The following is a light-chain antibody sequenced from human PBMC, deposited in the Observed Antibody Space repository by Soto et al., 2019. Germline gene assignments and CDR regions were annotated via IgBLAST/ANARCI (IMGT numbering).Light chain of an antibody. CDR1: QSVSSSF. CDR3: QQYDNSPLT. CDR2: GAS. V-gene: IGKV3-20*01. Sequence: EIVLTQSPGTLSLSPGERATLSYRASQSVSSSFLAWYQQKPGQAPRLLIYGASSRATGIPDRFSGSGSGTDFTLTISRLEPEDFAVYYCQQYDNSPLTFGGGTKVEIK. J-gene: IGKJ4*01.